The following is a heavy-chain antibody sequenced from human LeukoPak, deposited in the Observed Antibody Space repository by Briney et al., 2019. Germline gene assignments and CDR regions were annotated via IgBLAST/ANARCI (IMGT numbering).Heavy chain of an antibody. CDR2: INHSGST. D-gene: IGHD5-18*01. CDR3: ARQSWIQLWGIDY. CDR1: GGSFSGYY. Sequence: SETLSLTCAVYGGSFSGYYWSWIRQPPGKGLEWTGEINHSGSTNYNPSLKSRVTISVDTSKNQFSLKLSSVTAADTAVYYCARQSWIQLWGIDYWGQGTLVTVSS. V-gene: IGHV4-34*01. J-gene: IGHJ4*02.